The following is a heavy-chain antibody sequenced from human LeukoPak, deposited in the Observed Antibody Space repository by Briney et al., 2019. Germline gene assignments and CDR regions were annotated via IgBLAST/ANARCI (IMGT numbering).Heavy chain of an antibody. CDR2: VNTDGSGT. D-gene: IGHD2-2*01. Sequence: GGSLRLSCAASGFTFGTYWMYWVRQTPGKGLVWVARVNTDGSGTTYADSVKGRFTISRGNAKNTLYLQMNSLRDEDTAVYFCARGLAVVPAGVPDYWGQGTLVTVSS. J-gene: IGHJ4*02. CDR1: GFTFGTYW. V-gene: IGHV3-74*01. CDR3: ARGLAVVPAGVPDY.